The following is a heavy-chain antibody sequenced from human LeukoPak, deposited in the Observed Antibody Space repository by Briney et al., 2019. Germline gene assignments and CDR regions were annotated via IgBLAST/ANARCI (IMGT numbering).Heavy chain of an antibody. CDR1: GFAFSDYY. CDR2: ISSSGSIR. V-gene: IGHV3-11*04. J-gene: IGHJ6*03. D-gene: IGHD1-26*01. CDR3: ARDPYSGSYGNYYYYFMDV. Sequence: PGGSLRLSCAASGFAFSDYYMSWIRQVPGKGLEWISYISSSGSIRYYADSVKGRFTISRDNAKNSLYLQMNSLRAEDTAVYYCARDPYSGSYGNYYYYFMDVWGKGTTVTISS.